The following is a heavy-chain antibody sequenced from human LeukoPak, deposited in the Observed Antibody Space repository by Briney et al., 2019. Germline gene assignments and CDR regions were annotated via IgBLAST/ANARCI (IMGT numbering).Heavy chain of an antibody. CDR2: ISAYNGNT. D-gene: IGHD4-17*01. Sequence: ASVKVSCKASGYTFTNYAISWVRQAPGQGLEWMGWISAYNGNTNYAQNLQDRVTMTTDTSTSTAYTELRSLRSDDTAVYYCARESDYGDYGAWGQGTLVTVSS. V-gene: IGHV1-18*01. CDR1: GYTFTNYA. J-gene: IGHJ1*01. CDR3: ARESDYGDYGA.